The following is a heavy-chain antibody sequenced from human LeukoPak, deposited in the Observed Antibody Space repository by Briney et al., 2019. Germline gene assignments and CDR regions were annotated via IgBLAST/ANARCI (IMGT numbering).Heavy chain of an antibody. J-gene: IGHJ4*02. V-gene: IGHV4-38-2*02. CDR2: IYHSGST. Sequence: SETLSLTCTVSGYSISSGYYWGWIRQPPGKGLEWIGSIYHSGSTYYNPSLKSRVTISVDTSKNQFSLKLSSVTAADTAVYYCAIQETYYYDSSGYSRDYWGQGTLVTVSS. CDR1: GYSISSGYY. CDR3: AIQETYYYDSSGYSRDY. D-gene: IGHD3-22*01.